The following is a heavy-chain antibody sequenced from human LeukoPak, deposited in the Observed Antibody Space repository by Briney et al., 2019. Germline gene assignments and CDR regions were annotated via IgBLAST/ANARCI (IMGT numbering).Heavy chain of an antibody. V-gene: IGHV4-39*01. CDR3: AKTSDIVAKFWYYYMDV. CDR1: GGSISSSSYY. D-gene: IGHD2-15*01. CDR2: IYYSGST. Sequence: NASETLSLTCTVSGGSISSSSYYWGWIRQPPGKGLEWIGSIYYSGSTYYNPSLKSRVTISVDTFKNQFSLKLSSVNAADTAVYYCAKTSDIVAKFWYYYMDVWGKGTTVTISS. J-gene: IGHJ6*03.